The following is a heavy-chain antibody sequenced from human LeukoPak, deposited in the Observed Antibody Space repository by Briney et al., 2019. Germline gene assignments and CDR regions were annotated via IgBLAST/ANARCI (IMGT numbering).Heavy chain of an antibody. J-gene: IGHJ4*02. Sequence: GSLRLSCAASGFTFSNAWMTWVRQAPGKGLEWVGRIKSNNDGGTTDYAAPVKGRFTISRDYSKHTLFLQMISLKPEDSAVYYCTTAPAQVDYWGQGTLVTVSS. V-gene: IGHV3-15*01. CDR1: GFTFSNAW. CDR3: TTAPAQVDY. CDR2: IKSNNDGGTT.